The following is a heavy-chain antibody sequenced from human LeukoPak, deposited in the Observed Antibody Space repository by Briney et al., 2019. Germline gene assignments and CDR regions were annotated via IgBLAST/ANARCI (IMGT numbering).Heavy chain of an antibody. V-gene: IGHV3-11*06. D-gene: IGHD2-2*01. CDR2: ISSSSSYT. CDR1: GFTFSDYY. CDR3: ARVRDVVVPAFFDY. J-gene: IGHJ4*02. Sequence: GGSLRLFCAASGFTFSDYYMSWIRQAPGKGLEWVSYISSSSSYTNYADSVKGRFTISRDNAKNSLYLQMNSLRAEDTAVYYCARVRDVVVPAFFDYWGQGTLVTVSS.